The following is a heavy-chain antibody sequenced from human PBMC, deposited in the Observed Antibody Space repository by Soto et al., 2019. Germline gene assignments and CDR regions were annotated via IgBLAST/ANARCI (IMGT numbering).Heavy chain of an antibody. Sequence: PGESLKISCRGFGYTFNTYWIGWVRQMPGKGLEWMGVMSPGNSDIRYSPAFQGQVSISADTFISTAYLQWSSLKTSDSGMYYCARQGRTSASSDFWGQGTLVTVSS. J-gene: IGHJ4*02. CDR3: ARQGRTSASSDF. V-gene: IGHV5-51*01. D-gene: IGHD2-21*01. CDR2: MSPGNSDI. CDR1: GYTFNTYW.